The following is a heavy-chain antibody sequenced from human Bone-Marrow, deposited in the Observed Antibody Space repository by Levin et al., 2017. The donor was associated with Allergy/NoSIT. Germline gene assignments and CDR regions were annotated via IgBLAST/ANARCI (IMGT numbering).Heavy chain of an antibody. CDR3: GRLASGYFYTDF. V-gene: IGHV5-51*01. Sequence: HGESLKISCKASGFSFSNYWIGWVRQMPGKGLEWMGFIYPGDSDTTYTPSFEGQVTISADKSIRTAYLQWTRLKASDTAMYYCGRLASGYFYTDFWGQGTPVTVSS. CDR2: IYPGDSDT. J-gene: IGHJ4*02. D-gene: IGHD3-22*01. CDR1: GFSFSNYW.